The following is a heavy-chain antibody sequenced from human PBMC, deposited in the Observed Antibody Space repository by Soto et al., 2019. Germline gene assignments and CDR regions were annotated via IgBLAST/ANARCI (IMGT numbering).Heavy chain of an antibody. CDR1: GYTFTSYD. D-gene: IGHD6-13*01. Sequence: QVQLVQSGAEVKKPGASVKVSCKASGYTFTSYDINWVRQATGQGLEWMGWMNPNSGNTGYAQKFQGRVTMTRNTYIRTAYMELSSLRSADTAVYYCARRGYSSSWYYYYYDGMDVWGQGTTVTVSS. J-gene: IGHJ6*02. CDR2: MNPNSGNT. CDR3: ARRGYSSSWYYYYYDGMDV. V-gene: IGHV1-8*01.